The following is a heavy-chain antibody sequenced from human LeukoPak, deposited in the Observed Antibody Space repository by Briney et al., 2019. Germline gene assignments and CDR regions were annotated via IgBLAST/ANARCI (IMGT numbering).Heavy chain of an antibody. CDR3: ARGPYSSSWYKNWFDP. V-gene: IGHV6-1*01. CDR1: GDIVSSNSAA. Sequence: SQTLSLTCAISGDIVSSNSAAWNWIRQSPSRGLEWLGRTYYRSKRYNDYAVSVKSRITINPDTSKNQFSLQLNSVTPEDTAVYYCARGPYSSSWYKNWFDPWGQGTLVTVSS. D-gene: IGHD6-13*01. CDR2: TYYRSKRYN. J-gene: IGHJ5*02.